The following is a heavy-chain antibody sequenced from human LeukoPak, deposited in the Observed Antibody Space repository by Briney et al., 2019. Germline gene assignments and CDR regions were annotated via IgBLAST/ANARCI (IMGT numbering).Heavy chain of an antibody. Sequence: GGSLRLSCAASGFTFSSYWMHWVRQAPGKGLVWVSRINSDGSSTSYADSVKGRFTISRDNSKNTLYLQMNSLRAEDTAVYYCARRAGAYSHPYDYWGQGTLVSVSS. D-gene: IGHD3-16*01. CDR2: INSDGSST. J-gene: IGHJ4*02. CDR1: GFTFSSYW. V-gene: IGHV3-74*01. CDR3: ARRAGAYSHPYDY.